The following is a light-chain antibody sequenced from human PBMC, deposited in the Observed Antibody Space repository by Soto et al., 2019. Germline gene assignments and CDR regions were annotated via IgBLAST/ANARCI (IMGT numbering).Light chain of an antibody. V-gene: IGLV2-14*01. CDR3: SSYTSSSTPLYV. J-gene: IGLJ1*01. CDR2: DVS. Sequence: LTQPASVSGSPGQSITISCTGTSSDVVGYNYVSWYQQHPGKAPKLMIYDVSNRPSGVSNRFSGSKSGNTASLTISGLQAEDEADYYCSSYTSSSTPLYVFGTGTKVTVL. CDR1: SSDVVGYNY.